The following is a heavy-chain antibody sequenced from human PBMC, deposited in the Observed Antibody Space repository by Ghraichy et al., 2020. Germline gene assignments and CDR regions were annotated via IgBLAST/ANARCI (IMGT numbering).Heavy chain of an antibody. CDR2: ISGSGTTT. J-gene: IGHJ6*03. Sequence: GGSLRLSCAASGITFSSHDMSWVRQAPGKGLEWVSGISGSGTTTFYADSVKGRFFISSDNSKNTVYLQMNGLRAEDTALYYCAKTIEDYVDQYYYFYYMDVWGKGTTVTVAS. CDR3: AKTIEDYVDQYYYFYYMDV. D-gene: IGHD4-17*01. V-gene: IGHV3-23*01. CDR1: GITFSSHD.